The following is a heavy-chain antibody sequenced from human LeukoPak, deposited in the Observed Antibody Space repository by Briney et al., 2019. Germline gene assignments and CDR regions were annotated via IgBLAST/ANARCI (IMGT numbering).Heavy chain of an antibody. J-gene: IGHJ1*01. Sequence: GGSLRLSCAASGFTFSSYGMHWVRHAPGKGLEWVAVISYDGSNKYYADSVKGRFTISRDNSKNTLYLQMNSLRAEDTAVYYCANLGRAEYFQHWGQGTLVTVSS. CDR1: GFTFSSYG. V-gene: IGHV3-30*18. CDR3: ANLGRAEYFQH. CDR2: ISYDGSNK.